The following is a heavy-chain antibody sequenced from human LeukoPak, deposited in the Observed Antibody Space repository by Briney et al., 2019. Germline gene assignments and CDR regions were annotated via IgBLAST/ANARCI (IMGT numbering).Heavy chain of an antibody. D-gene: IGHD3-22*01. Sequence: GASVKVSCKASGYTFTSYGISWVRRAPGQGLEWMGWISAYNGNTNYAQKLQGRVTMTTDTSTSTAYMELRSLRSDDTAVYYCARDVARITMIVVAGDYWGQGTLVTVSS. CDR3: ARDVARITMIVVAGDY. J-gene: IGHJ4*02. V-gene: IGHV1-18*01. CDR2: ISAYNGNT. CDR1: GYTFTSYG.